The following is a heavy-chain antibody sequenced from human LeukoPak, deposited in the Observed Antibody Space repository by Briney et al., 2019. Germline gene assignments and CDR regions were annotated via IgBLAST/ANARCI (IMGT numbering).Heavy chain of an antibody. Sequence: PSQTLSLTCTVSGGSISSGSYYWSWLRQPAGTGLEWIGCIYTSGSTNYNPSLKSRVTISVDTSKNQFSLKLSSLTAADTAVYYCAGDSSAFDYWGQGTLVTVSS. D-gene: IGHD2-2*01. J-gene: IGHJ4*02. CDR1: GGSISSGSYY. V-gene: IGHV4-61*02. CDR3: AGDSSAFDY. CDR2: IYTSGST.